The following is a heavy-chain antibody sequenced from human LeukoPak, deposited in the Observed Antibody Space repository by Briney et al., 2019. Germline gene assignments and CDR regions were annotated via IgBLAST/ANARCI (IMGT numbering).Heavy chain of an antibody. CDR2: ISGSGGST. CDR3: AKATYYFDY. CDR1: GFTISSYA. Sequence: WGTLRLTCAASGFTISSYAMSWGRQAPAKGLEWVSAISGSGGSTYYADSVKGRFTISRDNSKNTLYLQMNSLRAEDTAVYYCAKATYYFDYWGQGTLVTVSS. J-gene: IGHJ4*02. V-gene: IGHV3-23*01.